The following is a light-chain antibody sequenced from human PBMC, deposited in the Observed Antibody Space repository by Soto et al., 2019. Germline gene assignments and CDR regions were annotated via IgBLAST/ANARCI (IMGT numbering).Light chain of an antibody. CDR2: ASS. CDR3: QQYNNWHPIT. CDR1: ESVRSSY. J-gene: IGKJ1*01. Sequence: EILLTQSPCTLSLSAGERATLSCRASESVRSSYLAWYQQKRGQAPRLLIYASSTRATGVPASFSGSGSGTEFTLTISSLQSEDFAAYYCQQYNNWHPITFGQGTKVDIK. V-gene: IGKV3D-15*01.